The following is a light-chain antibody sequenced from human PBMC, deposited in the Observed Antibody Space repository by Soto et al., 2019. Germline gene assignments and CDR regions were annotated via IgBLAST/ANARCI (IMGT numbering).Light chain of an antibody. CDR2: AAS. CDR3: QQSYSTLWT. V-gene: IGKV1-39*01. Sequence: DIQMTQSPPSLSASVGDRVTITCRASQSISSYLNWYQQKPGKAPKLLIYAASSLQSWVPSRFSGSGSGTDFTLTISSLQPEDFATYYCQQSYSTLWTFGQGTKVEIK. CDR1: QSISSY. J-gene: IGKJ1*01.